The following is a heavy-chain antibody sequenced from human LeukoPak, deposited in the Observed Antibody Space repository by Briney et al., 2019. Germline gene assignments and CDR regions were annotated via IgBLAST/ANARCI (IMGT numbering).Heavy chain of an antibody. CDR1: GASFSSRSYY. V-gene: IGHV4-61*10. CDR3: ARVKAGTGSAFDY. CDR2: IYYSGST. Sequence: PSETLSLTCTVSGASFSSRSYYWNWIRQPAGKGLEWIGYIYYSGSTNYNPSLKSRVTISVDTSKNQFSLKLSSVTAADTAVYYCARVKAGTGSAFDYWGQGTLVTVSS. J-gene: IGHJ4*02. D-gene: IGHD6-19*01.